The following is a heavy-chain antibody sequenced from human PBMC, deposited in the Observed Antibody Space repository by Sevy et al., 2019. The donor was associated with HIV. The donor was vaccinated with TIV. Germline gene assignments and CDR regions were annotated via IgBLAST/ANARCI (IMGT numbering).Heavy chain of an antibody. CDR2: ISAYNGNT. J-gene: IGHJ3*02. V-gene: IGHV1-18*04. CDR1: GYTFTSYG. CDR3: AREGAYCGGDCPDAFDI. D-gene: IGHD2-21*02. Sequence: ASVKVSCKASGYTFTSYGISWVRQAPGQGLEWMGWISAYNGNTNCAQKLQGRVTMTTDTSTSTAYMELRSLRSDDTAVYYCAREGAYCGGDCPDAFDIWGQGTMVTVSS.